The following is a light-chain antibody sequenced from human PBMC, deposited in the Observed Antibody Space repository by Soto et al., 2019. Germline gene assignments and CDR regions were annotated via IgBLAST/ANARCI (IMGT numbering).Light chain of an antibody. CDR1: SSNIGSNT. J-gene: IGLJ2*01. CDR2: SNN. Sequence: QSVLTQPPSASGTPGQRVTISCSGSSSNIGSNTVNWYQQLPGTAPKLLIYSNNQRPSGVPDRFSGSKSGTSASLAISGPQSEDEADYYCAAWGDSLNAVVFGGGTKVTVL. CDR3: AAWGDSLNAVV. V-gene: IGLV1-44*01.